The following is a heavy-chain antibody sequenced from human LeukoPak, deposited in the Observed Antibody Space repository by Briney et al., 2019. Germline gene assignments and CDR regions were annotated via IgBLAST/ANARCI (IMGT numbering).Heavy chain of an antibody. Sequence: GGSLRLSCAASGFTFNNYDMRWVRQATGKGLEWVSAIGTAGDTYYVGSVKGRFTISRENAKNSLYLQMNSLGAGGTAVYYCARVGRYGMDVWGQGTTVTVSS. CDR3: ARVGRYGMDV. CDR2: IGTAGDT. CDR1: GFTFNNYD. J-gene: IGHJ6*02. V-gene: IGHV3-13*01.